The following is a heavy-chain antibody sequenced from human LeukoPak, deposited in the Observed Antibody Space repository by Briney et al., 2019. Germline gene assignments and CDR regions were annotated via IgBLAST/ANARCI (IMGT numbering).Heavy chain of an antibody. Sequence: SGTLSLTCSVSGGSISTYYWSWIRQSPGKGLEWIGYTYYSGSTNYSPSLRSRVTISVDMSKKQISLRLTSVTAADTAVYYCARHYGDYYAYDVWGQGTMVTVSS. CDR2: TYYSGST. V-gene: IGHV4-59*08. D-gene: IGHD2/OR15-2a*01. J-gene: IGHJ3*01. CDR3: ARHYGDYYAYDV. CDR1: GGSISTYY.